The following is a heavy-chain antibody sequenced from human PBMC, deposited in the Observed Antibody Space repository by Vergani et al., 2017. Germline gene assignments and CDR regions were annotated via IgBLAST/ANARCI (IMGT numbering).Heavy chain of an antibody. CDR1: GGSISSGSYY. J-gene: IGHJ3*02. V-gene: IGHV4-61*02. CDR3: ARDTGQWLGPSAFDI. D-gene: IGHD6-19*01. CDR2: IYTSGST. Sequence: QVQLQESGPGLVKPSQTLSLTCTVSGGSISSGSYYWSWIRQPAGKGLEWIGRIYTSGSTNYNPSLKSRVTISVDTSKNQFSLKLSSVTAADTAVYYCARDTGQWLGPSAFDIWGQGKMVTVSS.